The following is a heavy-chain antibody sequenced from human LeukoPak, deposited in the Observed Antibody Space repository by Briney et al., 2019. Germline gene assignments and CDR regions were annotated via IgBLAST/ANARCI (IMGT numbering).Heavy chain of an antibody. CDR2: IFYSGST. J-gene: IGHJ3*02. Sequence: PSETLSLTCIVSGGSISSYSWTWIRQPPGKRLEWIGYIFYSGSTNYNPSLKSRVTMSVDTSKHQFSLRLSSVTAADTAVYYCARPSTSGWYPFDIWGQGTMVTVSS. CDR3: ARPSTSGWYPFDI. CDR1: GGSISSYS. D-gene: IGHD6-19*01. V-gene: IGHV4-59*01.